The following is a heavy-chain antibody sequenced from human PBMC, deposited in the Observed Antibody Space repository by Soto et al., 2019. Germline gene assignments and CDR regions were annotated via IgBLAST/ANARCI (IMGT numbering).Heavy chain of an antibody. CDR3: ARSLGDCGGDCYSALYYYYYGMDV. CDR1: GGTFSSYA. V-gene: IGHV1-69*13. Sequence: SVKVSCKASGGTFSSYAISWVRQAPGQGLEWMGGIIPIFGTANYAQKFQGRVTITADESTSTAYMELSSLRSEDTAVYYCARSLGDCGGDCYSALYYYYYGMDVWGQGTTVTVSS. J-gene: IGHJ6*02. D-gene: IGHD2-21*02. CDR2: IIPIFGTA.